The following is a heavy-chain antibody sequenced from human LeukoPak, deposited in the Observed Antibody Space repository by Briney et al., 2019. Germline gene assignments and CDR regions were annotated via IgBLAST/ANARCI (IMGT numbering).Heavy chain of an antibody. CDR2: ISAYNGNT. CDR3: ASSHYGRYYFDY. Sequence: ASVKVSCKASGYTFTSYGISWVRQAPGQGLEWMGWISAYNGNTNYAQKLQGRVTMTRDMSTSTVYMELSSLRSEDTAVYYCASSHYGRYYFDYWGQGTLVTVSS. V-gene: IGHV1-18*01. J-gene: IGHJ4*02. D-gene: IGHD4-17*01. CDR1: GYTFTSYG.